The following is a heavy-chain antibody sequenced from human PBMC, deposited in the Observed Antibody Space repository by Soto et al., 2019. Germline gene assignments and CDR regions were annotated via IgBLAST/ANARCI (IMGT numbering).Heavy chain of an antibody. J-gene: IGHJ4*02. Sequence: QVKLVQSGAEVKKPGSSVKVSCKASGGTFSSYAISWVRQAPGQGLEWMGGIIPIFGTANYAQKFQGRVTITADESTSTAYMELSSLRSEDTAVYYCARDQYCSGGSCYRPPTYYFDYWGQGTLVTVSS. CDR2: IIPIFGTA. V-gene: IGHV1-69*12. CDR3: ARDQYCSGGSCYRPPTYYFDY. D-gene: IGHD2-15*01. CDR1: GGTFSSYA.